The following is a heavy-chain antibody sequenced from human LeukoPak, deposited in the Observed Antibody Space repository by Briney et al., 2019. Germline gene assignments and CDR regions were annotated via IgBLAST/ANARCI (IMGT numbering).Heavy chain of an antibody. D-gene: IGHD4-11*01. V-gene: IGHV1-8*01. CDR1: GYTFTNSD. J-gene: IGHJ4*02. CDR2: MKPNSGDT. CDR3: ARSPPERTYSDY. Sequence: ASVLVSCKASGYTFTNSDINWVRQATGQGLEWLGWMKPNSGDTGYAQKFQGRVAMTRSTSISTAYLELSSLRSDDTAVYYCARSPPERTYSDYWGQGTLVTVSS.